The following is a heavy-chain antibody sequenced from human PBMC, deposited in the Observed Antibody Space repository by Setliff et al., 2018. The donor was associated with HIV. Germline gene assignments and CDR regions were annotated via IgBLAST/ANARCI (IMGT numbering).Heavy chain of an antibody. Sequence: PSETLSLTCTVSGGSISNSRYYWGWIRQPPGTGLEWIGSIYYTGSTYDNPSLKSRVTISVDTSKNQFSLKLSSVTAADTAVYYCASNYCSAGSCYLDYWGQGTLVTVSS. D-gene: IGHD2-15*01. J-gene: IGHJ4*02. CDR3: ASNYCSAGSCYLDY. CDR2: IYYTGST. CDR1: GGSISNSRYY. V-gene: IGHV4-39*01.